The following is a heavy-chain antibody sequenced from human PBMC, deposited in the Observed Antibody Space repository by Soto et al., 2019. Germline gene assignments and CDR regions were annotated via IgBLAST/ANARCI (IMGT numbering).Heavy chain of an antibody. CDR1: GFTFSSYS. CDR2: ISYSSRTI. Sequence: EVQLVESGGGLVQPWGSLRLSCAASGFTFSSYSMNWVRQAPGKGLELVSYISYSSRTIYYADSVKGRFTISRDNAKTSLYLQTNYLRAEDTAVYYCATSLDVWGQGTTVTVSS. CDR3: ATSLDV. V-gene: IGHV3-48*01. J-gene: IGHJ6*01.